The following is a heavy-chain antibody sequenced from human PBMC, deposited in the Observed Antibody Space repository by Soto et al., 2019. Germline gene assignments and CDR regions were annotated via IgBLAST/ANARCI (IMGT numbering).Heavy chain of an antibody. V-gene: IGHV3-23*01. CDR2: ISGSGGST. CDR3: AKYFVIAAAGTADLTDY. D-gene: IGHD6-13*01. J-gene: IGHJ4*02. CDR1: GFTFSSYA. Sequence: GGSLRLSCAASGFTFSSYAMSWVRQAPGKGLEWVSAISGSGGSTYYADSVKGRFTISRDNSKNTLYLQMNSLRAEDTAVYYCAKYFVIAAAGTADLTDYWGQGTLVTVSS.